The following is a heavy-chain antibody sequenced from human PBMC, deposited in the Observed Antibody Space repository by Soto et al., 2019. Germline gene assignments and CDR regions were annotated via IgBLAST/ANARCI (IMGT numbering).Heavy chain of an antibody. CDR2: IYPGDSDT. J-gene: IGHJ6*02. CDR1: GCSFTSYW. Sequence: PGESLKISCKGSGCSFTSYWIGWVRQMPGKGLEWMGIIYPGDSDTRYSPSFQGQVTISADKSISTAYLQWSSLKASDTAMYYCARHVHYDSSGYSYGMDVWGQGTTVTAP. CDR3: ARHVHYDSSGYSYGMDV. D-gene: IGHD3-22*01. V-gene: IGHV5-51*01.